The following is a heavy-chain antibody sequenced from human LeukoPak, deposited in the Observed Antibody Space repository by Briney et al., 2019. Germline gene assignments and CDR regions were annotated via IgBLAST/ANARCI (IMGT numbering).Heavy chain of an antibody. Sequence: TSETLSLTCTVSGGSISTYYWSWLRQPPGKGLEWIGYIYYSGSTNYNPSLKSRVTISVDTSKNQFSLKLSSVTAADTAVYYCARGLIVGPPYCSGGSCYGNWFDPWGQGTLVTVSS. CDR3: ARGLIVGPPYCSGGSCYGNWFDP. CDR2: IYYSGST. V-gene: IGHV4-59*12. D-gene: IGHD2-15*01. J-gene: IGHJ5*02. CDR1: GGSISTYY.